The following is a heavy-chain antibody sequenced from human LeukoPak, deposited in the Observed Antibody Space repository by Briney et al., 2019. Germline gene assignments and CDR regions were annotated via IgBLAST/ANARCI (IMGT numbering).Heavy chain of an antibody. J-gene: IGHJ4*02. Sequence: PGGSLRLSCAASGFTFSSYAMSWVRQAPGKGLEWVSAISGSGGSTYYPDSVKGRFTISRDNSKNTLYLQMKSLRAEDTAVYYCAKDRRSGGSCSDYWGQGTLVTVSS. D-gene: IGHD2-15*01. V-gene: IGHV3-23*01. CDR1: GFTFSSYA. CDR2: ISGSGGST. CDR3: AKDRRSGGSCSDY.